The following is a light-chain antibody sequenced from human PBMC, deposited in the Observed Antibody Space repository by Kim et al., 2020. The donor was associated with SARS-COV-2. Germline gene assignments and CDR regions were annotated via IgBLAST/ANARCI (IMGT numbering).Light chain of an antibody. V-gene: IGKV3-11*01. CDR2: DTS. CDR3: QQRSNWPPALT. CDR1: QSVSSY. Sequence: PGERATLSCRASQSVSSYLAWYQQKPGQAPRLLIYDTSNRATGIPARFSGSGSGTDFTLTISSLEPEDFAVYYCQQRSNWPPALTFGGGTKVDIK. J-gene: IGKJ4*01.